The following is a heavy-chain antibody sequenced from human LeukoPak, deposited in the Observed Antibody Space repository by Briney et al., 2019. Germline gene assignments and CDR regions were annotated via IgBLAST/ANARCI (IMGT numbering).Heavy chain of an antibody. Sequence: SETLSLTCTVTGVPISSHYWSWSRQPPGKGLEWIGNIYYDGTTNYNPSLRSRITISIDTSRNQFSLRLSSVTTADSAMYYCARSGDSSAYFGSWGQGTLVAVSS. J-gene: IGHJ4*02. CDR1: GVPISSHY. D-gene: IGHD3-22*01. V-gene: IGHV4-59*11. CDR3: ARSGDSSAYFGS. CDR2: IYYDGTT.